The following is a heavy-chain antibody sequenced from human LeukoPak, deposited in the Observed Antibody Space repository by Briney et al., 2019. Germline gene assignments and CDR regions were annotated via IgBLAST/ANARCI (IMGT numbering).Heavy chain of an antibody. CDR2: INHSGST. CDR1: GGSFSGYY. D-gene: IGHD3-22*01. J-gene: IGHJ4*02. Sequence: SETLSLTCAVYGGSFSGYYWSWIRQPPGKGLEWIGEINHSGSTNYNPSLKSRVTISVDTSKNQFSLKLSSVTAADTAVYYCARGPSRYYYDRVDYWGQGTLVTVSS. CDR3: ARGPSRYYYDRVDY. V-gene: IGHV4-34*01.